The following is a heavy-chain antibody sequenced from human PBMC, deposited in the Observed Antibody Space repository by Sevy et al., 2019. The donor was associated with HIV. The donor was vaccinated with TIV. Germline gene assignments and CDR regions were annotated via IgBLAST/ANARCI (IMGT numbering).Heavy chain of an antibody. Sequence: SGSLRLSCAASGFAFYDYSMSWIRQAPGKGLERVTTLSFGCGKINYADSVKGRFTLSRDNSKNSFYLQMDYLRVEDTALYYCAREGCTRPHDYWGQGTRVPVSS. CDR2: LSFGCGKI. CDR3: AREGCTRPHDY. D-gene: IGHD2-8*01. V-gene: IGHV3-23*01. CDR1: GFAFYDYS. J-gene: IGHJ4*02.